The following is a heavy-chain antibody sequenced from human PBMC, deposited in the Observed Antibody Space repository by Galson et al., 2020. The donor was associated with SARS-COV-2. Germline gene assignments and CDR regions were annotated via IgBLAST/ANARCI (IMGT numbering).Heavy chain of an antibody. CDR1: GGSISSSSYY. V-gene: IGHV4-39*01. Sequence: ASETLSLTCTVSGGSISSSSYYWGWIRQPPGKGLEWIGSIYYSGSTYYNPSLKSRVTISVDTSKNQFSLKLSSVTAADTAVYYCARPRGGQNFDWYFDLWCRGTLVTVSS. CDR2: IYYSGST. J-gene: IGHJ2*01. CDR3: ARPRGGQNFDWYFDL. D-gene: IGHD2-15*01.